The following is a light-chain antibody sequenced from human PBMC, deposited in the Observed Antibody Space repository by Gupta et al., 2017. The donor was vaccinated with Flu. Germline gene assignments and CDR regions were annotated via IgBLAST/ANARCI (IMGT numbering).Light chain of an antibody. CDR1: QRIRSRF. CDR3: QQYETSPRT. CDR2: DVS. V-gene: IGKV3D-20*01. J-gene: IGKJ2*01. Sequence: MLLTQSPATLSLSPGEVASLSCRTSQRIRSRFLAWYQQRRGQAPTLLTYDVSTRAPGVPDRFSGSASGTDFTLTITGVEPEDSALYFCQQYETSPRTFGQGTKL.